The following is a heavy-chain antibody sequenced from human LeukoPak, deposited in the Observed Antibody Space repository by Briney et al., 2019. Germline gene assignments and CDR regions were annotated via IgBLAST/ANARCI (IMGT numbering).Heavy chain of an antibody. V-gene: IGHV4-34*01. CDR1: GGPFSGYY. CDR2: INHSGST. D-gene: IGHD3-10*01. CDR3: ARREGLLWFGKYYFDY. Sequence: PSETLSLTCAVYGGPFSGYYWSWIRQPPGKGLEWIGEINHSGSTNYNPSLKSRVTISVDTSKNQFSLKLSSVTAADTAVYYCARREGLLWFGKYYFDYWGQGTLVTVSS. J-gene: IGHJ4*02.